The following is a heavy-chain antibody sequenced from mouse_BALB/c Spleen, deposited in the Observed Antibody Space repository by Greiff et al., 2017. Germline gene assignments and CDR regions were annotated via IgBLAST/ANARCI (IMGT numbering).Heavy chain of an antibody. J-gene: IGHJ4*01. CDR2: IWAGGST. CDR3: ARGGYDNAMDY. V-gene: IGHV2-9*02. D-gene: IGHD2-2*01. CDR1: GFSLTSYG. Sequence: VKLQQSGPGLVAPSQSLSITCTVSGFSLTSYGVHWVRQPPGKGLEWLGVIWAGGSTNYNSALMSRLSISKDNSKSQVFLKMNSLQTDDTAMYYCARGGYDNAMDYWGQGTSVTVSS.